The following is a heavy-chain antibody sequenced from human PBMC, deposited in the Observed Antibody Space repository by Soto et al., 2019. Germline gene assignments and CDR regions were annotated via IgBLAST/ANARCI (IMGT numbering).Heavy chain of an antibody. V-gene: IGHV1-69*13. CDR2: IIPIFGTA. Sequence: ASVKVSCKASGGTFSSYAISWVRQAPGQGLEWMGGIIPIFGTANYAQKFQGRVTITADESTSTAYMELSSLRSEDTAVYYCARDGGDCSSTSCYVSVLGYWGQGTLVTVSS. CDR3: ARDGGDCSSTSCYVSVLGY. J-gene: IGHJ4*02. D-gene: IGHD2-2*01. CDR1: GGTFSSYA.